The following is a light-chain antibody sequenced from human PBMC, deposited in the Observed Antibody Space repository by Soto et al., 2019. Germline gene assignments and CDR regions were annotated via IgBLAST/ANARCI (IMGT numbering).Light chain of an antibody. CDR3: SSYAGNNSFV. J-gene: IGLJ1*01. CDR1: SSDVGGYNY. CDR2: EVS. V-gene: IGLV2-8*01. Sequence: QSVLTQPPSASGSPGQSVTISCTGTSSDVGGYNYVSWYQQHPGKAPKLLIYEVSKWPSGVPDRFSGSKSGNTASLTVSGLQAEVEADYYCSSYAGNNSFVFGTGTKVTVL.